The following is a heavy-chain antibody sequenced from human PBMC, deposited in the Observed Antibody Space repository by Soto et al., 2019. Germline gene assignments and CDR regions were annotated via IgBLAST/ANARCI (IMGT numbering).Heavy chain of an antibody. CDR2: AYHNGLT. Sequence: PSETLSLTCAVSGYSISSGYYWSWIRQHPGKGLEWIGEAYHNGLTDYNPSLKSRVTMSVDTSKNEFSLKLTSLTAADTAIYYCARDAAVPGESDRFDYWGQGTLVTVSS. CDR3: ARDAAVPGESDRFDY. J-gene: IGHJ4*02. D-gene: IGHD6-19*01. V-gene: IGHV4-38-2*02. CDR1: GYSISSGYY.